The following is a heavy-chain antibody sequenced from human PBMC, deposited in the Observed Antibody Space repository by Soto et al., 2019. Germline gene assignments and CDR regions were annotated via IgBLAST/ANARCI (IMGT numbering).Heavy chain of an antibody. CDR3: ARSSWYCSSTSCYTVSGGYYGMDV. Sequence: QVQLVQSGAEVKKPGASVKVSCKASGYTFTSYGISWVRQAPGQGLEWMGWIGAYNGNTNYAQKLQGRVTMTTDTSTSTAYMELRSLRSDDTAVYYCARSSWYCSSTSCYTVSGGYYGMDVWGQGTTVTVSS. J-gene: IGHJ6*02. CDR1: GYTFTSYG. D-gene: IGHD2-2*02. V-gene: IGHV1-18*01. CDR2: IGAYNGNT.